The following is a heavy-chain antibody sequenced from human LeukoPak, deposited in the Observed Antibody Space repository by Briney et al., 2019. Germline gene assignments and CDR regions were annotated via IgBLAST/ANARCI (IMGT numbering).Heavy chain of an antibody. Sequence: PSETLSLTCTVSGGSISSYYWSWIRQPPGKGLEWIGYIYYSGGTNYNPSLKSRVTISVDTSKNQFSLKLSSVTAADTAVYYCARGGSGWSEYLKHWGQGTLVTVSS. CDR1: GGSISSYY. D-gene: IGHD6-19*01. J-gene: IGHJ1*01. CDR3: ARGGSGWSEYLKH. V-gene: IGHV4-59*01. CDR2: IYYSGGT.